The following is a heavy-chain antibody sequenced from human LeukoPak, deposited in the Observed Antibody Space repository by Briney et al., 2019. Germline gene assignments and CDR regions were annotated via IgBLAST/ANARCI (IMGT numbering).Heavy chain of an antibody. Sequence: GGSLRLSCAASGFTLSNYGMYWVRQAPGKGLEWVAVISYDGNNKYYVDSVKGRFTISRDNSKNTLYLQMNSLRADDTAVYYCANDWEQLFLRLGYFDLWGRGTLVTVSS. CDR3: ANDWEQLFLRLGYFDL. V-gene: IGHV3-30*18. CDR1: GFTLSNYG. D-gene: IGHD6-13*01. J-gene: IGHJ2*01. CDR2: ISYDGNNK.